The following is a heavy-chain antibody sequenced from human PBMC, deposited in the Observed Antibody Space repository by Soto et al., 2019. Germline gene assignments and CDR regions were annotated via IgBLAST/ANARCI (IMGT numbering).Heavy chain of an antibody. Sequence: PGGSLRLSGAASGFTFSSYAMNWVRQAPGKGLEWVPAITGSGGTRYYADPVKGRFTISRDNSKNTLYLQMNSLRPEDTAIYYCAQGPLGAVAGVEPDIDSWGQGTVLTVSA. CDR2: ITGSGGTR. CDR3: AQGPLGAVAGVEPDIDS. V-gene: IGHV3-23*01. CDR1: GFTFSSYA. J-gene: IGHJ4*02. D-gene: IGHD6-19*01.